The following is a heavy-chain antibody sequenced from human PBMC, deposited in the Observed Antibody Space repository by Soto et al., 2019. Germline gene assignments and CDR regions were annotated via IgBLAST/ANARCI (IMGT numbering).Heavy chain of an antibody. Sequence: QVHLVQSGAEFKNPGSSVKVACKGSGYDFTTYVITWVRQAPGQGLVWMAWISAHNGNTNYEPNLQGRVTVTRDTSTSTAYIDLRSMRPDDTAVYYCARGRYGDYWGQGALVTVSS. CDR2: ISAHNGNT. CDR3: ARGRYGDY. D-gene: IGHD1-1*01. J-gene: IGHJ4*02. CDR1: GYDFTTYV. V-gene: IGHV1-18*01.